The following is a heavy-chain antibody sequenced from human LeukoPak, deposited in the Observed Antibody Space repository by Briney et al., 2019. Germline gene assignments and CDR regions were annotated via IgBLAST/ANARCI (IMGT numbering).Heavy chain of an antibody. CDR3: ARDWYYYDSSGYYNWFDP. D-gene: IGHD3-22*01. J-gene: IGHJ5*02. V-gene: IGHV1-46*01. CDR2: INPSGGST. CDR1: GYTFTSYY. Sequence: ASVKVSCKASGYTFTSYYMHWVRQAPGQGLEWMGIINPSGGSTSYAQKFQGRVTMTRDMSTSTVYMELSSLRSEDTAVHYCARDWYYYDSSGYYNWFDPWGQGTLVTVSS.